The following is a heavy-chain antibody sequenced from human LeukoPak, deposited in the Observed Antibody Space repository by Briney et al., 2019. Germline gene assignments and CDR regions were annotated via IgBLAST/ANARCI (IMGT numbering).Heavy chain of an antibody. V-gene: IGHV1-2*02. Sequence: ASVKVSCKASGYTFTAYYIHWLRQAPGQGPEWMGWIKPDSGSSHYAQKFQGRVTMTRDTSSNSAYMDLTSLKSDDTALYYCARARVPIAVAGLYYFDYWGQGALVTVSS. CDR1: GYTFTAYY. D-gene: IGHD6-19*01. J-gene: IGHJ4*02. CDR2: IKPDSGSS. CDR3: ARARVPIAVAGLYYFDY.